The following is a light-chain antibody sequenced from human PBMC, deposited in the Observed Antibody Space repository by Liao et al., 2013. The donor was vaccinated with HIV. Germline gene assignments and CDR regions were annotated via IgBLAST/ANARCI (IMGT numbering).Light chain of an antibody. J-gene: IGLJ3*02. CDR3: QAWDSYSWV. V-gene: IGLV3-1*01. CDR1: KLGDKY. Sequence: SYELTQPPSVSVSPGQTASITCSGDKLGDKYTCWYQQKPGQSPVLVIYQDTKRPSGIPERFSGSNSGNTATLTISGTQTMDEADYYCQAWDSYSWVFGGGTELTVL. CDR2: QDT.